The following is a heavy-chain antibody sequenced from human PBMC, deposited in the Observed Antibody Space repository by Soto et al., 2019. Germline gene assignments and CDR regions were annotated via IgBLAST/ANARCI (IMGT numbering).Heavy chain of an antibody. D-gene: IGHD3-9*01. CDR1: GFTFSSYA. V-gene: IGHV3-30-3*01. CDR3: ARQAGDRGLTGYSKACVY. Sequence: GESLKISCAASGFTFSSYAMHWVRQAPGKGLEWVAVISYDGSNKYYADSVKGRFTISRDNSKNTLYLQMNSLRAEDTAVYYCARQAGDRGLTGYSKACVYWGQGTLVTVSS. CDR2: ISYDGSNK. J-gene: IGHJ4*02.